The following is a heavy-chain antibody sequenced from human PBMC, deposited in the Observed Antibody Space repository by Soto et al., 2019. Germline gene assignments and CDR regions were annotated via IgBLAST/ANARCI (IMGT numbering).Heavy chain of an antibody. Sequence: QVQLVQSGAEVKKHGASVTVSCTASGYTFTTYYMHWVRQAPGQGREWMGIISPDGGRTSYAQKFQGRVTMTRDTSTSTVYMELSSLRSEDPAGYYCATRDPGHYWGQGTLVTVSS. CDR2: ISPDGGRT. V-gene: IGHV1-46*01. J-gene: IGHJ4*02. CDR3: ATRDPGHY. CDR1: GYTFTTYY.